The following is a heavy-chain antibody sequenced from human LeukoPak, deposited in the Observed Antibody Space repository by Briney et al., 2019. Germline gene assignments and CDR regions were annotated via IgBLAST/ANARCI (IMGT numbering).Heavy chain of an antibody. V-gene: IGHV3-11*04. D-gene: IGHD2/OR15-2a*01. CDR2: MSSTGNTI. Sequence: GGSLRLSCAASGFTVSDYYMTWIRQAPGKGLGWVSYMSSTGNTIYYADSVRGRFTVSRDNAKNSLFLQMDSLRAEDTAVYYCARSSDYFTYFGLWGRGSLVTVSS. CDR1: GFTVSDYY. CDR3: ARSSDYFTYFGL. J-gene: IGHJ2*01.